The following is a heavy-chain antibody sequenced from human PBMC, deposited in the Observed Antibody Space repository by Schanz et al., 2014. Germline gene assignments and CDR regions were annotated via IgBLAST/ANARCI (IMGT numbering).Heavy chain of an antibody. V-gene: IGHV1-8*01. Sequence: QVQLIQSGAEVKKPGASVKVSCTASGYTFTSYGINWVRQAIGQGPEWMGWMQPDSGKTHYAEKFQGRVAMTRDVSISTAYMELSSLASEDTAVYYCARGQRRTIGRPFGPWGQGTLVTVSS. J-gene: IGHJ5*02. D-gene: IGHD6-25*01. CDR3: ARGQRRTIGRPFGP. CDR2: MQPDSGKT. CDR1: GYTFTSYG.